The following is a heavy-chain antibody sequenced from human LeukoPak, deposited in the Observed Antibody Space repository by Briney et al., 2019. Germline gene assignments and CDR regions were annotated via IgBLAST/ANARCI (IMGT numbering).Heavy chain of an antibody. Sequence: SVKVSCKASGGTFSSYAISWVRQAPGQGLEWMGGIIPIFGTANYAQKFQGRVTITADESASTAYMELSSLRSEDTAVYYCAGCFGVVIPYIYYYGMDVWGQGTTVTVSS. CDR3: AGCFGVVIPYIYYYGMDV. CDR2: IIPIFGTA. J-gene: IGHJ6*02. V-gene: IGHV1-69*01. CDR1: GGTFSSYA. D-gene: IGHD3-3*01.